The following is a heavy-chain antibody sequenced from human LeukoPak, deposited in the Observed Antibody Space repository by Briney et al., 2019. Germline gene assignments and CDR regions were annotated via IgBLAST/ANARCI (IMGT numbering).Heavy chain of an antibody. CDR1: GYTFTSYG. J-gene: IGHJ6*03. V-gene: IGHV1-18*01. Sequence: ASVTVSCTASGYTFTSYGVSWVRQAPGQGLEWMGWISIDKGNTIYAQKFQGRVTMTADTSTRTAYMELRSLRSDDTAVYYCARYDYYYYYYMDVWGKGTTVTVSS. CDR3: ARYDYYYYYYMDV. CDR2: ISIDKGNT.